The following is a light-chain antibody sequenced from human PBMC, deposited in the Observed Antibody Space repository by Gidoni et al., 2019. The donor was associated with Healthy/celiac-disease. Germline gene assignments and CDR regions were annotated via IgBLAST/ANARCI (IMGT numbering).Light chain of an antibody. Sequence: DVVMTQSPPSLPVTLGQPASISCRSSQSLVYSEGNTYLNWFQQRPGQSPRRLIFKVSNRDSGVPDRFSGSGSGTDFTLKISRVEAEDVGVYYCMQGTHWPWTFGQGTKVEIK. J-gene: IGKJ1*01. CDR3: MQGTHWPWT. CDR1: QSLVYSEGNTY. CDR2: KVS. V-gene: IGKV2-30*01.